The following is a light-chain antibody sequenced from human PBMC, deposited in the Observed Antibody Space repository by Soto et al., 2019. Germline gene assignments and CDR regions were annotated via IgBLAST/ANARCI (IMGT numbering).Light chain of an antibody. V-gene: IGKV1-39*01. Sequence: EIQMPQSPSSLSASVGDSVTITCRASQSISSYLNWYQQKPGKATKLLIYAASSLQSGVPSRFSGSGSGTDFTLTISSLQPEEFATYYCQQSYSTPITFGHGTLLAIK. CDR2: AAS. CDR1: QSISSY. CDR3: QQSYSTPIT. J-gene: IGKJ5*01.